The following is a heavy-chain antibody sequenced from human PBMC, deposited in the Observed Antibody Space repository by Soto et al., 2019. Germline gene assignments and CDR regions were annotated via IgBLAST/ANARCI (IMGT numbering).Heavy chain of an antibody. CDR1: GYTFTSYY. CDR3: ARSNQKGAFEI. V-gene: IGHV1-46*01. J-gene: IGHJ3*02. CDR2: INPSGGSP. D-gene: IGHD4-4*01. Sequence: QVQLVQSGAEVKKPGASVKVSCKASGYTFTSYYMHWVRQAPGQGLEWMGIINPSGGSPSYAQKFQGRVTMTRDTSTSTVYMELSSLRSEDTAEYYLARSNQKGAFEIWGQGTMVTVSS.